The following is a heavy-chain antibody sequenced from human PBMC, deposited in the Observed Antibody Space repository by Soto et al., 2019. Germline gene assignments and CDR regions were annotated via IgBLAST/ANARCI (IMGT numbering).Heavy chain of an antibody. D-gene: IGHD7-27*01. CDR3: ARERTPRTGFDY. CDR2: SYYTGAT. J-gene: IGHJ4*02. V-gene: IGHV4-59*01. CDR1: VGSITGYY. Sequence: PSETLSLTCTVSVGSITGYYWSWIRQSPGKGLEWIGCSYYTGATNYNPPLKSRVTILVYTSKNQFSLTLSSATAADTAVYYCARERTPRTGFDYWGQGTLVTVSS.